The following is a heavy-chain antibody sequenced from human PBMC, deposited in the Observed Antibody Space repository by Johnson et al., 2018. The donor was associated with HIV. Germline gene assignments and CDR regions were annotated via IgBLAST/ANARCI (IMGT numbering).Heavy chain of an antibody. CDR1: GFTFSSYA. D-gene: IGHD3-22*01. Sequence: EVQLVESGGGLVQPGGSLRLSCAASGFTFSSYAINWVRQAPGKGLEWVSTISGSGGSTFYADSVKGRFTISSYNSKNPLYRQMNSLRADDTAVYYCAKPYYYDGSGYLGAFDIWGQGTMVTVSS. V-gene: IGHV3-23*04. CDR2: ISGSGGST. CDR3: AKPYYYDGSGYLGAFDI. J-gene: IGHJ3*02.